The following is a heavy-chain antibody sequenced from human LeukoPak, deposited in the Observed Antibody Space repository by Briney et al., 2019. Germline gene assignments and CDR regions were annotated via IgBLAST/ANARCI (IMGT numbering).Heavy chain of an antibody. Sequence: SVKVSCKASGGTFSSYAISWGRQSPGQGLEWMGGIITILGIANYAQKFQGRVTITADKSTSTAFMELSSLRSEDTAVYYCARDGYKGDAFDIWGQGTMVTVSS. CDR1: GGTFSSYA. CDR3: ARDGYKGDAFDI. J-gene: IGHJ3*02. D-gene: IGHD5-24*01. CDR2: IITILGIA. V-gene: IGHV1-69*10.